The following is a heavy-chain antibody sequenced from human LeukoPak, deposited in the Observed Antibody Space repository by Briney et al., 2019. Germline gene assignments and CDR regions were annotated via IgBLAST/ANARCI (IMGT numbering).Heavy chain of an antibody. CDR3: TRPRGYSGYATYYFDY. J-gene: IGHJ4*02. Sequence: GGSLRLSCTASGFTFGDYAMSWVRQAPGKGLEWVGFIRSKAYGGAIEYAASVKGRFSISRDDSNSSAYLQMNSLKTEDTAVYYCTRPRGYSGYATYYFDYWGQGTLVTVSS. V-gene: IGHV3-49*04. D-gene: IGHD5-12*01. CDR2: IRSKAYGGAI. CDR1: GFTFGDYA.